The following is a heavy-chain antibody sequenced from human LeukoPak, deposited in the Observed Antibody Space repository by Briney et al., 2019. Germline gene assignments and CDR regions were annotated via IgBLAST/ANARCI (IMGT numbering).Heavy chain of an antibody. D-gene: IGHD3-9*01. J-gene: IGHJ6*03. Sequence: GGSLRLSCAASGFTFSSYEMNWVRQAPGKGLEWVSYISNIGSPIYYADSVKGRFTISRDNANNSLYLQMNSLRAEDTAVYYCARDGVLRYFDSYCYYIDVWGKGTTVTISS. CDR1: GFTFSSYE. CDR2: ISNIGSPI. V-gene: IGHV3-48*03. CDR3: ARDGVLRYFDSYCYYIDV.